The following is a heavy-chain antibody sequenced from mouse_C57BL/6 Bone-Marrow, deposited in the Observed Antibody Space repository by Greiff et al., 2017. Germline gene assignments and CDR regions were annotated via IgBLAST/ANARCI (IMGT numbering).Heavy chain of an antibody. J-gene: IGHJ4*01. V-gene: IGHV10-1*01. CDR1: GFSFNTYA. CDR3: VRPAYYYGSSYGLYYAMDY. Sequence: EVQLQESGGGLVQPKGSLKLSCAASGFSFNTYAMNWVRQAPGKGLEWVARIRSKSNNYATYYADSVKDRFTISRDDSESMLYLQMNNLKTEDTAMYYCVRPAYYYGSSYGLYYAMDYWGQGTSVTVSS. D-gene: IGHD1-1*01. CDR2: IRSKSNNYAT.